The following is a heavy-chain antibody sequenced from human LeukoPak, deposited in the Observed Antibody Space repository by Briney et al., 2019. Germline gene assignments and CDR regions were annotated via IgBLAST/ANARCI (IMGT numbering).Heavy chain of an antibody. V-gene: IGHV3-23*01. D-gene: IGHD2-2*01. Sequence: GGPLRLSCPASGFTFSTYPMSWVGQPPGKGLEWSQAISGSGGSTYYADSVKGRFTISRDNSKNTLYLQMNSLRAEDTAVYYCAKDRSLPAATHFDYWGQGTLVTVSS. J-gene: IGHJ4*02. CDR1: GFTFSTYP. CDR3: AKDRSLPAATHFDY. CDR2: ISGSGGST.